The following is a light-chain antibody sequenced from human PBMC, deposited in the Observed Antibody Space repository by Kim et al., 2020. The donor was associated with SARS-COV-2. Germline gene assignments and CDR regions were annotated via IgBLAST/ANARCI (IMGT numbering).Light chain of an antibody. CDR1: SRDVGSYNY. Sequence: GQSVTISCTGTSRDVGSYNYVSWYQQHPGKAPQLMIYEVNKRTSGVPDRFSGSRSGNTASLTVSGLQADDEADYYCSSYAGGNNWVFGGGTQLTVL. CDR3: SSYAGGNNWV. V-gene: IGLV2-8*01. J-gene: IGLJ3*02. CDR2: EVN.